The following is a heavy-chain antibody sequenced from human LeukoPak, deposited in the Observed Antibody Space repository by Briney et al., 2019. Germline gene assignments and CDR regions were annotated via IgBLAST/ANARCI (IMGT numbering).Heavy chain of an antibody. CDR3: AREGRYFDWSIRSFDY. Sequence: ASVKVSCKASGYTFTSYAMNWVRQAPGQGLEWMGWINTNTGNPTYAQGFTGRFIFSLDTSVSTAYLQISSLKAEDTAVYYCAREGRYFDWSIRSFDYWGQGTLVTVSS. D-gene: IGHD3-9*01. V-gene: IGHV7-4-1*02. CDR1: GYTFTSYA. J-gene: IGHJ4*02. CDR2: INTNTGNP.